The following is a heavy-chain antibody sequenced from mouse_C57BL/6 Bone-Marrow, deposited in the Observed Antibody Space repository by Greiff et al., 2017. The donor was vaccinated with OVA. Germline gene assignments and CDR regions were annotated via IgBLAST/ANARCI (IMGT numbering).Heavy chain of an antibody. Sequence: QVQLQQSGAELVRPGTSVKVSCKASGYAFTNYLIEWVKQRPGQGLEWIGVINPGSGGTNYNEKFKGKATLTAEKSSSTAYMQLSSLTSEDSAVYFCAYDGYPAWFAYWGQGTLVTVSA. CDR1: GYAFTNYL. CDR3: AYDGYPAWFAY. V-gene: IGHV1-54*01. J-gene: IGHJ3*01. D-gene: IGHD2-3*01. CDR2: INPGSGGT.